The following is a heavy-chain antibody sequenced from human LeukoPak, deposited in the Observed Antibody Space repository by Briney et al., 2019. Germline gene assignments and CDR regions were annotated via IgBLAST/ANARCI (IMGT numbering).Heavy chain of an antibody. Sequence: GGSLRLSCAASGFTFSSYAMSWVRQAPGKGLEWVSAISGSGGSTYYADSVKGRFTISRDNSKNTLYLQMNSLRAEDTAVYYCAKGVRFLEWLSDYFDYWGQGTLVTVSS. V-gene: IGHV3-23*01. CDR3: AKGVRFLEWLSDYFDY. J-gene: IGHJ4*02. CDR2: ISGSGGST. CDR1: GFTFSSYA. D-gene: IGHD3-3*01.